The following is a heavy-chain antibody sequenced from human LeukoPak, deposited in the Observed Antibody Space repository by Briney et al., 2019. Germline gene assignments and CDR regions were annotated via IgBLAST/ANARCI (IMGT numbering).Heavy chain of an antibody. CDR1: GGTFSSYT. D-gene: IGHD2-2*01. V-gene: IGHV1-69*04. J-gene: IGHJ6*02. Sequence: GASVKVSCKASGGTFSSYTISWVRQAPGQGLEWMGRIIPILGIANCAQKFQGRVTITADKSTSTAYMELSSLRSEDTAVYYCARDRYCSSTSCYGGYYYYGMDVWGQGTTVTVSS. CDR2: IIPILGIA. CDR3: ARDRYCSSTSCYGGYYYYGMDV.